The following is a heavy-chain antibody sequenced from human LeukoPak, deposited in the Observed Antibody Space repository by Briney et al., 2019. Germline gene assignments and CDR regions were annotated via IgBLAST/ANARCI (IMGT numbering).Heavy chain of an antibody. V-gene: IGHV3-23*01. D-gene: IGHD1-26*01. J-gene: IGHJ2*01. CDR3: AKDRTVGASYWYFDL. CDR1: GVTLSSYP. CDR2: ISCSGSGNT. Sequence: GGSLRLSCAASGVTLSSYPMSWARQAPGKGLEWVSGISCSGSGNTYYADSVKSRYTISRESSKKTLFLHMNTLRDEDTAIYYCAKDRTVGASYWYFDLWGRGTLVTVSS.